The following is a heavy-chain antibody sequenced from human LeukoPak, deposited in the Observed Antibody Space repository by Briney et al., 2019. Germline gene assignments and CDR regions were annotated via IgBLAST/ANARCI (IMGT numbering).Heavy chain of an antibody. CDR2: ISGSGGST. CDR1: GFTFSSYA. V-gene: IGHV3-23*01. CDR3: AKDRVYYYGSGSQSGIDP. Sequence: GGSLRLSCAASGFTFSSYAMSWVRQAPGKGLGWVSAISGSGGSTYYADSVKGRFTISRDNSKNTLYLQMNSLRAEDTAVYYCAKDRVYYYGSGSQSGIDPWGQGTLVTVSS. D-gene: IGHD3-10*01. J-gene: IGHJ5*02.